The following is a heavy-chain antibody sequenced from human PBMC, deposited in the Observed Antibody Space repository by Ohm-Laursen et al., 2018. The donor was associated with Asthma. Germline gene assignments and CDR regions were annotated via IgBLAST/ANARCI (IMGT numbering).Heavy chain of an antibody. D-gene: IGHD3-16*01. CDR1: GGSISSSNW. CDR2: IYDSGTT. CDR3: AREGEGGAFDY. J-gene: IGHJ4*02. Sequence: TLSLTCAVSGGSISSSNWWSWVRQPPGKGLEWIGEIYDSGTTNYNPSLKSRVTISVDKSKNQISLKLSSVTAADTAVYYCAREGEGGAFDYWGQGTLVTVSS. V-gene: IGHV4-4*02.